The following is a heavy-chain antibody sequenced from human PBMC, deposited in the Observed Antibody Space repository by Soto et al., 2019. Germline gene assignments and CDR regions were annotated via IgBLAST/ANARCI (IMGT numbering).Heavy chain of an antibody. D-gene: IGHD5-18*01. CDR3: AKASSGCSYGRSNWFDP. CDR1: GFTFSSYA. J-gene: IGHJ5*02. V-gene: IGHV3-23*01. CDR2: ISDSGGNT. Sequence: EVQLLESGGGLVQPGGSLRLSCAASGFTFSSYAMSWVRQAPGKGLEWVSAISDSGGNTYYADSVKGRFTISRDNSKNTLYLQMNSLRAEDTAVYYCAKASSGCSYGRSNWFDPWGQGTLVTVSS.